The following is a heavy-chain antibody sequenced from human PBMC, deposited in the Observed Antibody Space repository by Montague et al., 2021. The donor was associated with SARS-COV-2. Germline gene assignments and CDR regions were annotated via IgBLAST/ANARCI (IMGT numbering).Heavy chain of an antibody. J-gene: IGHJ4*02. V-gene: IGHV3-30*04. D-gene: IGHD6-13*01. CDR3: AREGITAAGKDSDY. Sequence: SLRLSCAASGFTFSSYAMHWVRQAPGKGLEWVAVISYDGTNEYYADSVKGRFTISRDNSKNTLYLQMNSLRAEDTAVYYCAREGITAAGKDSDYWGQGTLVTVSS. CDR1: GFTFSSYA. CDR2: ISYDGTNE.